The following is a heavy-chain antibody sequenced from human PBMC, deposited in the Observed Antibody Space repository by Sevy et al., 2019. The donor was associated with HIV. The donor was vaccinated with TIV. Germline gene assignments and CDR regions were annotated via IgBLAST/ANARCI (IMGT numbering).Heavy chain of an antibody. D-gene: IGHD2-2*01. J-gene: IGHJ3*02. V-gene: IGHV4-34*01. CDR3: ARHCGGTSCSHAFDI. CDR2: INHSGST. Sequence: SETLSLTCAVYGGSFSGYYWSWIRQPPGKGLEWIGEINHSGSTNYNPSLKSRVTIPVDTSKNQFSLKLSSVTAADTAVYYCARHCGGTSCSHAFDIWGQGTMVTVSS. CDR1: GGSFSGYY.